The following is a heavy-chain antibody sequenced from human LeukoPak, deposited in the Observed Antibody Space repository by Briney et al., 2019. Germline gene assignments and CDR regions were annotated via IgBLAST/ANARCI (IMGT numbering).Heavy chain of an antibody. Sequence: ASVKVSCKASGYTFTSYDINWVLQSTGQGLECMGWMNPNSGNTGYAQKFPGRVTMTRNTSISTAYMELSSLRSEDTAVYYCARDADSAFDIWGQATMVTVSS. CDR2: MNPNSGNT. CDR3: ARDADSAFDI. J-gene: IGHJ3*02. V-gene: IGHV1-8*01. CDR1: GYTFTSYD. D-gene: IGHD2-15*01.